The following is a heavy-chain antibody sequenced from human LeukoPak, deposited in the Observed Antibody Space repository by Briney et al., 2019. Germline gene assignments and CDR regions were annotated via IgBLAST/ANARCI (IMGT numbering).Heavy chain of an antibody. Sequence: PGGSLRLSCAASGLTFSNYGMHWVRQAPGKGLEWVAVISYDGSNKYYADSVKGRFTISRDNSKNTLYLQMNSLRAEDTAVYYCAKEGEGYDFWSGRYGEAFDIWGQGTMVTVSS. D-gene: IGHD3-3*01. CDR2: ISYDGSNK. V-gene: IGHV3-30*18. CDR3: AKEGEGYDFWSGRYGEAFDI. J-gene: IGHJ3*02. CDR1: GLTFSNYG.